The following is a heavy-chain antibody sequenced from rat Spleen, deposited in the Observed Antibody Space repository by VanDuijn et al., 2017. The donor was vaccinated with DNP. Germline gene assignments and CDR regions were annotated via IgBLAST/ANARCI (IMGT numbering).Heavy chain of an antibody. CDR1: GFTFSNYD. Sequence: EVQLVESGGGLVQPGRSLKLSCAASGFTFSNYDMAWVRQAPTKGLEWVASISTSGGSTYYRDSVKGRFTVSRDNAKSTLYLQMDSLRSEDTATYYCANYNYYYGTYWGQGVMVTVSS. J-gene: IGHJ2*01. CDR3: ANYNYYYGTY. V-gene: IGHV5-25*01. D-gene: IGHD1-12*02. CDR2: ISTSGGST.